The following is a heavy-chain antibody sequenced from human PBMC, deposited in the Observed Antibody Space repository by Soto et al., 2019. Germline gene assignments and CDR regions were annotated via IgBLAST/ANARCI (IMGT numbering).Heavy chain of an antibody. CDR3: ARVGGYGSGSYFYV. J-gene: IGHJ6*02. CDR1: GVSVSSTDYS. Sequence: SETLSLTCPASGVSVSSTDYSWTWVRQPPGKGLEWIEYRYHSGSTLYNPSLRSRAIISVDTSKNQLYLDLTSVTAADTAVYYCARVGGYGSGSYFYVWGQGTTVTV. D-gene: IGHD3-10*01. CDR2: RYHSGST. V-gene: IGHV4-30-4*01.